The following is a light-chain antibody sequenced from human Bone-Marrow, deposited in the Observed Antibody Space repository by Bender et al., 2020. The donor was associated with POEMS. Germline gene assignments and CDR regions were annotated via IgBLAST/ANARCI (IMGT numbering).Light chain of an antibody. J-gene: IGLJ1*01. Sequence: QSALTQPASVSGSPGQSITISCTGTTSDIGTYNYVSWYQQHPGKAPKLMIFDVTSRPSGVSLRFSGSKSGNTASLTISGLQAEDEADYYCCSYADSSTLVLGTGTKVTVL. CDR3: CSYADSSTLV. CDR1: TSDIGTYNY. V-gene: IGLV2-23*02. CDR2: DVT.